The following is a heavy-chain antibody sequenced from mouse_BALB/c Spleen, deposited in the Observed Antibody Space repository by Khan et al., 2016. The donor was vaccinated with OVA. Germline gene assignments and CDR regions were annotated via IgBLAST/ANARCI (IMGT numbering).Heavy chain of an antibody. J-gene: IGHJ3*01. CDR3: AREWAAWFPY. V-gene: IGHV1-77*01. CDR2: IYPGSDNT. CDR1: GYTFTDYS. Sequence: QMQLEESGAELARPGASVTLSCKASGYTFTDYSINWMRQRTGQGHEWIGEIYPGSDNTYYNEKFKGKATLTADKSSSTAYMQLSSLTSEDSAVYFCAREWAAWFPYWGQGTLVTVSA.